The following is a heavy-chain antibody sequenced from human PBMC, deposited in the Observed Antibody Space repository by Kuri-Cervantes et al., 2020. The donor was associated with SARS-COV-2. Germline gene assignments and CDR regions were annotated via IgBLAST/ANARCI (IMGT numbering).Heavy chain of an antibody. CDR3: AREGDIVVVPAATRNPQKDV. D-gene: IGHD2-2*01. V-gene: IGHV3-9*01. CDR1: GFTFDDYA. J-gene: IGHJ6*02. Sequence: GGSLRLSCAASGFTFDDYAMHWVRQAPGKGLEWVSGISWNSGSIGYADSVKGRFTISRDNAKNSLYLQMNSLRAEDTAVYYCAREGDIVVVPAATRNPQKDVWGQGNTVTVSS. CDR2: ISWNSGSI.